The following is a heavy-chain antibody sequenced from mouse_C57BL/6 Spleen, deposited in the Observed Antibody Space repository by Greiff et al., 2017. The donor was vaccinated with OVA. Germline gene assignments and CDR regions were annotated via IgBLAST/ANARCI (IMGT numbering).Heavy chain of an antibody. CDR3: AREYYYYGSSHWYFDV. Sequence: QVQLQQSGPELVKPGASVKISCKASGYAFSSSWMNWVKQRPGKGLEWIGRIYPGDGDTNYNGKFKGKATLTADKSSSTAYMHLSSLTSEDSAVYFCAREYYYYGSSHWYFDVWGTGTTVTVSA. CDR2: IYPGDGDT. CDR1: GYAFSSSW. J-gene: IGHJ1*03. D-gene: IGHD1-1*01. V-gene: IGHV1-82*01.